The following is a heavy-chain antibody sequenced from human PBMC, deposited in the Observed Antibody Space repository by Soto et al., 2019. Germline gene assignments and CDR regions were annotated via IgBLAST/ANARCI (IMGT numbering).Heavy chain of an antibody. Sequence: QVQLVQSGAEVKKPGSSVKVSCKASGGTFSSYAISWVRQAPGQGLEWMGGIIPIFGTANYAQKFQGRVTITADESPSTAYIERRSLRSEDTAVYYCAGGGVYTSESPFDPWGQGTLVTVSS. V-gene: IGHV1-69*12. D-gene: IGHD2-2*02. CDR2: IIPIFGTA. CDR1: GGTFSSYA. J-gene: IGHJ5*02. CDR3: AGGGVYTSESPFDP.